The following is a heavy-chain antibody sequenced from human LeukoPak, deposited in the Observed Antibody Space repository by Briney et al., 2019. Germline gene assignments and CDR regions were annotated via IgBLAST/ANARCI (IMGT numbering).Heavy chain of an antibody. CDR1: GGSISSYY. V-gene: IGHV4-59*01. Sequence: SETLSLTCTVSGGSISSYYWSWIRQPPGKGLEWIGYIYYSGSTNYNPPLKSRATISVDTSKNQFSLKLSSLPAAATAVYYCARVWNNYYDSSGYYTPKYYFDYWGQGTLVTVSS. CDR3: ARVWNNYYDSSGYYTPKYYFDY. CDR2: IYYSGST. D-gene: IGHD3-22*01. J-gene: IGHJ4*02.